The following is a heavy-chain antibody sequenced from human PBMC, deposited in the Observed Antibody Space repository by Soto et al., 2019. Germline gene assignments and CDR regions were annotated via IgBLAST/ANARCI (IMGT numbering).Heavy chain of an antibody. J-gene: IGHJ4*02. CDR3: AGELSNSPEYFDF. Sequence: VQLQESGPGLVKPSQTLSLTCTVSGGSISSDYYYWSWIRQPPGKGLEWIGYIYYSGRTAYNPSLKSRIIISIDTSKNQFSLSLNSLNAADTAVYYCAGELSNSPEYFDFWGLGTLVTVSS. V-gene: IGHV4-30-4*01. D-gene: IGHD6-6*01. CDR1: GGSISSDYYY. CDR2: IYYSGRT.